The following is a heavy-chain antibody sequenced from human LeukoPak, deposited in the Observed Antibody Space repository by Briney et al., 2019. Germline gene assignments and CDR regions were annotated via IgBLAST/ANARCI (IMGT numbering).Heavy chain of an antibody. CDR1: GFTFSNYG. D-gene: IGHD3-22*01. Sequence: GGSPRLSCAASGFTFSNYGMHWVRQAPGKGLEWVAVISYDGSNKYYADSVKGRFTISRDNSKNTLYLQMNSLRAEDTAVYYCAKGKYYYDSSGYSLFDYWGQGTLVTVSS. V-gene: IGHV3-30*18. CDR2: ISYDGSNK. CDR3: AKGKYYYDSSGYSLFDY. J-gene: IGHJ4*02.